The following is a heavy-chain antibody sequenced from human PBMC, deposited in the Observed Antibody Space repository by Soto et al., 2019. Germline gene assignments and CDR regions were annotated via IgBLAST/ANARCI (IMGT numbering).Heavy chain of an antibody. Sequence: GGSLRLSCRASGFSFDDNAMSWVRQAPGKGLEWVGFIRSKAYGGTTEYASSGKGRFTISIDDSKAIAYLQMNSLKTEATAVYYCTRNVDIVATTLIDYWGQGTLVTVSS. D-gene: IGHD5-12*01. CDR1: GFSFDDNA. V-gene: IGHV3-49*04. CDR2: IRSKAYGGTT. CDR3: TRNVDIVATTLIDY. J-gene: IGHJ4*02.